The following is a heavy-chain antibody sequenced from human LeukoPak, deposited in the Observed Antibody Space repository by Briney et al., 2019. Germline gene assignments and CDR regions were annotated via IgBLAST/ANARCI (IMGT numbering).Heavy chain of an antibody. D-gene: IGHD3-22*01. CDR2: INSDGSST. J-gene: IGHJ4*02. CDR1: GFTFSRYW. CDR3: VRQYSYDSSGYYPWDY. Sequence: PGGSLRLSCAASGFTFSRYWMHWVRQAPGKGLVWVSRINSDGSSTTYADSVKGRFTISRDNAKNTLYLQMNSLRAEDTAMYYCVRQYSYDSSGYYPWDYWGQGTLVTVSS. V-gene: IGHV3-74*01.